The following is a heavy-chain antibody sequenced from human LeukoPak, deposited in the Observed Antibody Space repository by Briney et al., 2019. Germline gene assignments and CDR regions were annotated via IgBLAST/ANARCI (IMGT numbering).Heavy chain of an antibody. D-gene: IGHD4-17*01. J-gene: IGHJ4*02. CDR3: ARAVSTVTDFDY. CDR2: IYTSGST. CDR1: GGSISSGSYY. V-gene: IGHV4-61*02. Sequence: SETLSLTCTVSGGSISSGSYYWSWIRQPAGKGLEWIGRIYTSGSTNYNPSLKSRVTISVDTSKNQFSLKLSSVTAADTAVYYCARAVSTVTDFDYWGQGTLVTVSS.